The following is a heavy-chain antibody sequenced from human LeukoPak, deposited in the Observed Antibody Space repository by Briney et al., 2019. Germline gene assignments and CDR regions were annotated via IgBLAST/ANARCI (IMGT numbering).Heavy chain of an antibody. CDR1: GYTFTGYY. D-gene: IGHD3-9*01. CDR3: ATTYYDILTGYQQYYFGY. J-gene: IGHJ4*02. Sequence: ASVKVSCKASGYTFTGYYMHWVRQAPGQGLEWMGWINPNSGGTNYAQKFQGRVTMTRDTSISTAYMELSRLRSDDTAVYYCATTYYDILTGYQQYYFGYWGQGTLVTVSS. CDR2: INPNSGGT. V-gene: IGHV1-2*02.